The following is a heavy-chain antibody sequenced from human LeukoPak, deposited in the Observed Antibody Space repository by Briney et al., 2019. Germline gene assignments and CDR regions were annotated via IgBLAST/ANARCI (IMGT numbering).Heavy chain of an antibody. CDR2: MNPNSGNT. V-gene: IGHV1-8*01. CDR1: GYTFTSYD. CDR3: ARAIEMATALDY. Sequence: GASVKVSCKASGYTFTSYDINWVRQATGQGLEWMGWMNPNSGNTGYAQKFQGRVTMTRNTSISTAYMELSSLRSEDTAVYYCARAIEMATALDYWGQGTLVTVSS. D-gene: IGHD5-24*01. J-gene: IGHJ4*02.